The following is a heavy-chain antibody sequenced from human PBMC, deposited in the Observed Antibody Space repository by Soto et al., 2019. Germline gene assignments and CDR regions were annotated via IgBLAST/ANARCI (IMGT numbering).Heavy chain of an antibody. J-gene: IGHJ6*02. CDR2: MYNGGST. Sequence: PSETLSLTCTVSGDSISSSNYYWGWIRQPPGKGLEWIGSMYNGGSTYYNPSLKSRVTISVDKSKNQFSLKLSSVTAADTAVYYCARAGRGYCSGGSCYSGLHGMDVWGQGTTVTVSS. V-gene: IGHV4-39*07. CDR3: ARAGRGYCSGGSCYSGLHGMDV. CDR1: GDSISSSNYY. D-gene: IGHD2-15*01.